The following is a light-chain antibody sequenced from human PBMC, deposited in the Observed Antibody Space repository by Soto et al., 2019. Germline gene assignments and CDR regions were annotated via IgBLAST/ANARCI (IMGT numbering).Light chain of an antibody. V-gene: IGLV2-8*01. J-gene: IGLJ2*01. CDR1: SIHVGGYNY. CDR3: SSFAGNNNLV. Sequence: QCALTQPPSASGSPGQSVTISCTGTSIHVGGYNYVSWYQQHPGKAPKLMISEVSKRPSGVPDRFSGSKSGNTASLTVSGLQAEDEADYYCSSFAGNNNLVFGGGTKLTAL. CDR2: EVS.